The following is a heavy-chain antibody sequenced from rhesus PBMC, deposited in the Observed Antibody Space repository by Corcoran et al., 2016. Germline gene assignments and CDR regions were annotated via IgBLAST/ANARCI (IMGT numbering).Heavy chain of an antibody. D-gene: IGHD1-26*01. CDR1: GYTFTSYG. CDR2: LNTDTENQ. V-gene: IGHV7-114*01. CDR3: AKIAGGITYGLDS. Sequence: QVELVQSGAEVKQPGASVKVSCKASGYTFTSYGMHWVRQAHGQRLELMGGLNTDTENQTYAQGVKERFTFSMDPSVTTAYLQISRLKPEDTVTYYCAKIAGGITYGLDSWGQGVVVAVFS. J-gene: IGHJ6*01.